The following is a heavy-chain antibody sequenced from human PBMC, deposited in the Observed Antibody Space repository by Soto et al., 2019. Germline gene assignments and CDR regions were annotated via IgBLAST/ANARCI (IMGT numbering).Heavy chain of an antibody. J-gene: IGHJ6*02. D-gene: IGHD3-3*01. CDR3: ARLWAYFGYYDFWSRYHGGYYGMDV. CDR2: IYYSGST. Sequence: SSETLSLTCTVSGGSISSSSYYWGWIRQPPGKGLEWIGSIYYSGSTYYNPSLKSRVTISVDTSKNQFSLKLSSVTAADTAVYYCARLWAYFGYYDFWSRYHGGYYGMDVWGQGTTVTVS. CDR1: GGSISSSSYY. V-gene: IGHV4-39*01.